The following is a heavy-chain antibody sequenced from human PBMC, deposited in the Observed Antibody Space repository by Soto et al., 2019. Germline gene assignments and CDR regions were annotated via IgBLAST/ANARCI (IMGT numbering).Heavy chain of an antibody. CDR2: INPNSGGT. Sequence: ASVKVSCKASGYTFTGYYMHWVRQAPGQGLEWMGWINPNSGGTNYAQKFQGWVTMTRDTSISTAYMELSRLRSDDTAVYYCARLARYGSGSSPDPDSTYYYYGMDVWDQGTKVTVSS. CDR3: ARLARYGSGSSPDPDSTYYYYGMDV. V-gene: IGHV1-2*04. D-gene: IGHD3-10*01. J-gene: IGHJ6*02. CDR1: GYTFTGYY.